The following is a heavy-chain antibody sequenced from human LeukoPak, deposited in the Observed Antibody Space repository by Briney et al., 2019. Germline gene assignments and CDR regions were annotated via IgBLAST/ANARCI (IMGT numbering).Heavy chain of an antibody. Sequence: GDSLRLSCAASGFTVRTNYISWVRQTPGKGLEWVSIIYSGGSTYYADSVKGRFTISRDNSKNTLYLQVNSLRDDDTAVYYCARAIVPTYASGWYYFDYWGQGSLVTVSS. J-gene: IGHJ4*02. D-gene: IGHD6-19*01. CDR2: IYSGGST. CDR3: ARAIVPTYASGWYYFDY. CDR1: GFTVRTNY. V-gene: IGHV3-53*01.